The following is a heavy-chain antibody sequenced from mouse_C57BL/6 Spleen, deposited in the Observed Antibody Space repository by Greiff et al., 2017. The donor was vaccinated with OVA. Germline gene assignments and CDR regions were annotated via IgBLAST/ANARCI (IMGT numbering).Heavy chain of an antibody. CDR1: GYTFTSYW. J-gene: IGHJ2*01. CDR3: AMGTTVVADYFDY. V-gene: IGHV1-74*01. CDR2: IHPSDSDT. D-gene: IGHD1-1*01. Sequence: QVQLQQPGAELVKPGASVKVSCKASGYTFTSYWMHWVKPRPGQGLEWIGRIHPSDSDTNYNQKFKGKATLTVDKSSSTAYMQLSSLTSEDSAVYYCAMGTTVVADYFDYWGQGTTLTVSS.